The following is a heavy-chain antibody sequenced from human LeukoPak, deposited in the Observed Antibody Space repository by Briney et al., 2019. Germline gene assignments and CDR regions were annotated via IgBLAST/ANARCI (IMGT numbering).Heavy chain of an antibody. V-gene: IGHV3-48*01. CDR3: ARIRVVMEFEFDY. CDR1: GFTFSSYS. CDR2: ISSSSSTI. Sequence: PGGSLRLSCAASGFTFSSYSMNWVRQAPGKGLEWVSYISSSSSTIYYADSVKGRFTISRDNAKNSLYLQMNSLRAEDTAVYYCARIRVVMEFEFDYWGQGTLVTVSS. D-gene: IGHD3-22*01. J-gene: IGHJ4*02.